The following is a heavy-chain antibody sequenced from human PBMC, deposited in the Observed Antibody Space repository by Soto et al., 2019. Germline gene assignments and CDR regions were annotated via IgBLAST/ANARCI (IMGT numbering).Heavy chain of an antibody. D-gene: IGHD3-3*01. CDR1: GGSTSSGDFY. J-gene: IGHJ6*02. V-gene: IGHV4-30-4*01. CDR2: IYYSGST. CDR3: ARAGLRFLERLIDYGLDV. Sequence: PSETLSLTCTVSGGSTSSGDFYWSWIRQPPGKGLEWVGYIYYSGSTYYNPSLKSRVTMSVDTSRNQFYLKLSSVTAADTAVYFCARAGLRFLERLIDYGLDVWGQGTTVTVSS.